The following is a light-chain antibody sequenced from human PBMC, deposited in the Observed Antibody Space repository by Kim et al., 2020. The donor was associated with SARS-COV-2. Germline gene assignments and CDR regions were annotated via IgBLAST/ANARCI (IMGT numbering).Light chain of an antibody. CDR2: AAS. V-gene: IGKV1-39*01. CDR1: QSISSH. Sequence: DIQMTQSPSSLSASVGDRVTITCRTSQSISSHLNWYHQKPGRAPKFLIYAASTLQGGVPSRFSGSGSETDFTLTISSLQPEDFGTYFCQQSYITPFTFGPGTKVDIK. J-gene: IGKJ3*01. CDR3: QQSYITPFT.